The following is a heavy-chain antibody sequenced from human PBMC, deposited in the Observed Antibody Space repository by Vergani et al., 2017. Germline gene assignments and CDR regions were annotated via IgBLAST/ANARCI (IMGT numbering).Heavy chain of an antibody. D-gene: IGHD3-22*01. CDR2: ISYDGSNK. J-gene: IGHJ3*02. V-gene: IGHV3-30*03. Sequence: QVQLVESGGGVVQPGRSLRLSCAASGFTFSSYGMHWVRQAPGKGLEWVAVISYDGSNKYYADSVKGRFTISRDNSKNTLYLQMNSLRAEDTAVYYCARGYYDSSGYYYSGHAFDIWGQGTMVTVSS. CDR3: ARGYYDSSGYYYSGHAFDI. CDR1: GFTFSSYG.